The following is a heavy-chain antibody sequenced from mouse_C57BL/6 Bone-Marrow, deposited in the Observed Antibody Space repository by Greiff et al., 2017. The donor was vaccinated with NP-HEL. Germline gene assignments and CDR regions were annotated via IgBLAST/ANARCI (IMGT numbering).Heavy chain of an antibody. D-gene: IGHD2-4*01. V-gene: IGHV1-62-2*01. CDR1: GYTFTEYT. Sequence: QVQLKESGAELVKPGASVKLSCKASGYTFTEYTIHWVKQRSGQGLEWIGWFYPGSGSIKYNEKFKDKATLTADKSSSTVYMELSRLTSEDSAVYFCARHEIYYDYEGWYFDVWGTGTTVTVSS. CDR3: ARHEIYYDYEGWYFDV. CDR2: FYPGSGSI. J-gene: IGHJ1*03.